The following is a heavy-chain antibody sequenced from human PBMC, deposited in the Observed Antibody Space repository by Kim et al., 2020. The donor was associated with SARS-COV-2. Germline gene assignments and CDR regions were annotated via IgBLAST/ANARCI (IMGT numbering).Heavy chain of an antibody. J-gene: IGHJ6*02. Sequence: GGSLRLSCAASGFTFSSYAMSWVRQAPGKGLEWVSAISGSGGSTYYADSMKGRFTISRDNSKNTLYLQMNSLRAEDTAVYYCAKVNTGDGYYDILSVYYYHYGMDVWGQGTPVTVSS. V-gene: IGHV3-23*01. CDR3: AKVNTGDGYYDILSVYYYHYGMDV. D-gene: IGHD3-9*01. CDR1: GFTFSSYA. CDR2: ISGSGGST.